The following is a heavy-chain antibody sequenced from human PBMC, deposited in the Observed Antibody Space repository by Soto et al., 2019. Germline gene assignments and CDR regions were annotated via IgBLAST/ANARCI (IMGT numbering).Heavy chain of an antibody. J-gene: IGHJ4*02. CDR3: ARAGSGIAVAGFNY. V-gene: IGHV4-34*01. D-gene: IGHD6-19*01. CDR2: INHSGST. Sequence: QVQLQQWGAGLLKPSETLSLTCAVYGGSFSGYYWSWIRQPPGKGLEWIGEINHSGSTNYNPSLKSRVTISVDTSKNQFSLKLRSVTAADTAVYYCARAGSGIAVAGFNYWGQGTLVTVSS. CDR1: GGSFSGYY.